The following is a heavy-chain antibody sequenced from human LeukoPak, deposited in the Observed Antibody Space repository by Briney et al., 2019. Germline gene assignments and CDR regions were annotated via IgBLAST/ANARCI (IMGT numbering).Heavy chain of an antibody. J-gene: IGHJ6*02. CDR2: ISYDGSNK. CDR3: ARGYQAYSSSWYYYYGMDV. V-gene: IGHV3-30*03. D-gene: IGHD6-13*01. Sequence: GRSLRLSCAASGFTFSSYGMHWVRQAPGKGLEWVAVISYDGSNKYYADSVKGRFTISRDNSKNTLYLQMNSLRAEDTAVYYCARGYQAYSSSWYYYYGMDVWGQGTTVTVSS. CDR1: GFTFSSYG.